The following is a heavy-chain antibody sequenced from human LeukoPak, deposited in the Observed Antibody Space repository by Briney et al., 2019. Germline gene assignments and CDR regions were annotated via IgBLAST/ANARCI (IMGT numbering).Heavy chain of an antibody. CDR2: VNPNDGST. V-gene: IGHV1-46*01. CDR3: AIVSPMTTVARGQGAFDI. D-gene: IGHD4-23*01. J-gene: IGHJ3*02. Sequence: ASVKVSCKGFGYTFTNYYMHWVRQAPGQGPEWMGIVNPNDGSTTYAQKFQGRVTMTRDMSTNTVYMELSSLRSDDTAEYFCAIVSPMTTVARGQGAFDIWGQGTLVIVSA. CDR1: GYTFTNYY.